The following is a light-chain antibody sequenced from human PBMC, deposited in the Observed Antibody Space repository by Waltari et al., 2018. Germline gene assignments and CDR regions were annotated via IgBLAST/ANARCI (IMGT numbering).Light chain of an antibody. CDR1: QSVSSN. CDR2: GAS. V-gene: IGKV3-11*01. Sequence: EIVLTQSPATLSLSPGDRATLSCRASQSVSSNLAWYQQRPGQAPRLLIFGASSRATGIPDRFSGSGSGTDFTLIISNLEPEDFSAYYCQQYGNWPRTFGQGTKVEIK. CDR3: QQYGNWPRT. J-gene: IGKJ1*01.